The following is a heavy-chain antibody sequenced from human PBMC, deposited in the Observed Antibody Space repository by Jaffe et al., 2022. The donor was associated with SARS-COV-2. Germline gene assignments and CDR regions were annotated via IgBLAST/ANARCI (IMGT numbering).Heavy chain of an antibody. D-gene: IGHD2-2*03. CDR1: GFSFSANGVG. J-gene: IGHJ4*02. V-gene: IGHV2-5*02. Sequence: QITLKESGPTLVKPTQTLTLTCTFSGFSFSANGVGVGWFRQPPGKALEWLALIHWDGDKRYNPSLNNRLTITKDSSKNQVALTMTNLDPVDTATYFCAHRELGYCNSFTCSHNLFDYWGQGTQVTVSS. CDR2: IHWDGDK. CDR3: AHRELGYCNSFTCSHNLFDY.